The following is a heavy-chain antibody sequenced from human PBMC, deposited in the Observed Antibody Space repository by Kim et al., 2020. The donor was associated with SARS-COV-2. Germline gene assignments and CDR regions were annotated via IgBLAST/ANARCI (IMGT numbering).Heavy chain of an antibody. V-gene: IGHV4-34*01. D-gene: IGHD5-18*01. CDR2: INHSGST. CDR3: ARVWRGYSYA. CDR1: GGSFSGYY. Sequence: SETLSLTCAVYGGSFSGYYWSWIRQPPGKGLEWIGEINHSGSTNYNPPLKSRVTISVDTSKNQFSLKLSSVTAADTAVYYCARVWRGYSYAWGQGTLVTVSS. J-gene: IGHJ5*02.